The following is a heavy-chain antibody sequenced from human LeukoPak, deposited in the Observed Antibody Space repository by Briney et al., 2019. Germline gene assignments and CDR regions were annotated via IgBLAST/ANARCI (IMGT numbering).Heavy chain of an antibody. CDR3: AKDAQRGFDYSNSDQS. D-gene: IGHD4-11*01. J-gene: IGHJ4*01. CDR2: IWSDGSDK. V-gene: IGHV3-33*06. CDR1: GFTFSHYV. Sequence: PGGSLRLSCAASGFTFSHYVMHGVRQTPGAGLEWVAVIWSDGSDKYYAKSVKGRFTISRDNSKNSLFLQMNSLRAEDTAVYYCAKDAQRGFDYSNSDQSWGQGILVTVSS.